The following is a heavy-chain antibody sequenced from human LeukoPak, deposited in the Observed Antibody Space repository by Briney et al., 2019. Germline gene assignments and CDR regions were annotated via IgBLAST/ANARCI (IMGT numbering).Heavy chain of an antibody. CDR2: INTDGSDT. CDR1: GSTFSNYW. CDR3: ARRGEDGFGYRY. D-gene: IGHD5-12*01. Sequence: GGSLRLSCVVSGSTFSNYWMHWVRQAPGKGLVWVSRINTDGSDTSYVDSVRGRFTVSRDNAKNTLYLQMNSLRSEDSAVYYCARRGEDGFGYRYWGQGTLVTVSS. J-gene: IGHJ4*02. V-gene: IGHV3-74*01.